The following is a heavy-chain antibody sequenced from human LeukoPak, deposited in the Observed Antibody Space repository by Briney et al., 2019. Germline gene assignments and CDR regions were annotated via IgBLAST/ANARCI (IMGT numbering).Heavy chain of an antibody. CDR1: GYSISTGYY. Sequence: SETLSLTCTVSGYSISTGYYWGRIRPPPGKGLEWIGTIYHSGSTHYNPSLKSRFTRSIDPPKIQFSLKLSAVPAADPAVYYCARVSFNARSHYWGQGPLVPVSS. CDR2: IYHSGST. V-gene: IGHV4-38-2*02. J-gene: IGHJ4*02. CDR3: ARVSFNARSHY.